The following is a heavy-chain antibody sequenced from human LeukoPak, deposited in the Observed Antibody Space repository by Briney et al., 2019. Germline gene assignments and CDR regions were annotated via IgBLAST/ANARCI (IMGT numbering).Heavy chain of an antibody. CDR1: GFTFSSYA. CDR2: ISGSGGST. CDR3: AKEMEVDTAMVNSNVGY. J-gene: IGHJ4*02. V-gene: IGHV3-23*01. D-gene: IGHD5-18*01. Sequence: TGGSLRLSCAASGFTFSSYAMSWVRQAPGKGLEWVSAISGSGGSTYYADSVKGRFTISRDNSKNPLYLQMNSLRAEDTAVYYCAKEMEVDTAMVNSNVGYWGQGTLVTVSS.